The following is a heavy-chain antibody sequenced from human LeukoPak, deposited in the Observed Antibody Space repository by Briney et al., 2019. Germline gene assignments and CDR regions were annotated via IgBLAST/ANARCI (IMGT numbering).Heavy chain of an antibody. J-gene: IGHJ1*01. CDR2: IWYDGSNK. Sequence: GRSLRLSCAASGFTFSSYGMHWVRQAPGKGLEWVAVIWYDGSNKYYADSVKGRFTISRDNSKNTLYLQMNSLRAEDTAVYYCAKDLSFAYYDSSGPLFQHWDQGTLVTVSS. D-gene: IGHD3-22*01. CDR1: GFTFSSYG. CDR3: AKDLSFAYYDSSGPLFQH. V-gene: IGHV3-33*06.